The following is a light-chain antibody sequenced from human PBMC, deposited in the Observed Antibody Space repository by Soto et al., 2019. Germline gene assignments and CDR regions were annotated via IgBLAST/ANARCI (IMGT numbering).Light chain of an antibody. CDR3: QQYNNWQRT. CDR1: QSVSSSY. V-gene: IGKV3-15*01. J-gene: IGKJ1*01. Sequence: EIVLTQSPGTLSLSPGERATLSCRASQSVSSSYLAWYQQKPGQAPRLLIYGASTRATGIPARFSGSGSGTEFTLTISSLQSEDFAVYYCQQYNNWQRTFGQGTKVDI. CDR2: GAS.